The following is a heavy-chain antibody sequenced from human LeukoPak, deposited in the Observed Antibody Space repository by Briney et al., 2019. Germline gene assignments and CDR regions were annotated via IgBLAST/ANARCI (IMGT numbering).Heavy chain of an antibody. Sequence: SETLSLTCTVSGGSISSSSYYWGWISQPPGKALAWIGSIYYSGSTYYNPSLKSRVTISVDTSKNQFSLKLSSVTAADTAVYYCARYSSGWNAAFDIWGQGTMVTVSS. D-gene: IGHD6-19*01. CDR1: GGSISSSSYY. J-gene: IGHJ3*02. CDR3: ARYSSGWNAAFDI. V-gene: IGHV4-39*07. CDR2: IYYSGST.